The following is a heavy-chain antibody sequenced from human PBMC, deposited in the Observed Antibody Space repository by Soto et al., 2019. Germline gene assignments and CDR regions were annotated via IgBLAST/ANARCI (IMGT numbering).Heavy chain of an antibody. CDR3: ARIKWGLGYYNGMDV. V-gene: IGHV1-2*02. CDR2: INPKSAAT. CDR1: GYSVSDYF. D-gene: IGHD1-26*01. Sequence: QVQLVQSGAEVKKSGASVKVSCKASGYSVSDYFIQWVRQAPGQGLEWVAWINPKSAATNYAKKFQGRGSLTWDTSFSTAYMELTRLRPDDTAVYYCARIKWGLGYYNGMDVWGQGTTVIVSS. J-gene: IGHJ6*02.